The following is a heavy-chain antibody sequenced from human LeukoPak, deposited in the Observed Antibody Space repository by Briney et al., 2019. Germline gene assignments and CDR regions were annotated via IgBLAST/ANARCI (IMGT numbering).Heavy chain of an antibody. CDR2: ISYDGSNK. CDR1: GFTFSSYA. J-gene: IGHJ4*02. CDR3: ARSPNRYYFDY. D-gene: IGHD3-16*02. V-gene: IGHV3-30*04. Sequence: PGRPLRLSCAASGFTFSSYAMHWVRQAPGKGLEWVAVISYDGSNKYYADSVKGRFTISRDNSKNTLYLQMNSQRAEDTAVYYCARSPNRYYFDYWGQGTLVTVSS.